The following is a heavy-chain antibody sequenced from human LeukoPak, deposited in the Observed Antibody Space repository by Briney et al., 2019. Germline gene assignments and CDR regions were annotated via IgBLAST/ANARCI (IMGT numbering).Heavy chain of an antibody. J-gene: IGHJ4*02. V-gene: IGHV3-23*01. CDR1: GFTFSSYA. D-gene: IGHD2-21*01. CDR3: AKFLPTHIVVANYYFDY. Sequence: GGTLRLSCAASGFTFSSYAMNWVRQAPGKGLEWVSAISGSGGSTYYADSVKGRFTISRDNSKNTLYLQMNSLRAEDTAVYYCAKFLPTHIVVANYYFDYWGQGTLVTVSS. CDR2: ISGSGGST.